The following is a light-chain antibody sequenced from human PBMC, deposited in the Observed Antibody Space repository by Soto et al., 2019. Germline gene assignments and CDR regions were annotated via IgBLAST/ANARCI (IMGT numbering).Light chain of an antibody. V-gene: IGKV1-5*01. J-gene: IGKJ1*01. Sequence: DIQMTQSPFTLSASVGDRVTITCGASQSISNWLAWYQQKPGKAPKLLIQGASSLESGVPSRFSGSGSGTEFTLAISSLQPDDFATYYCQRYKVYSKTFGQGTKVDIK. CDR1: QSISNW. CDR3: QRYKVYSKT. CDR2: GAS.